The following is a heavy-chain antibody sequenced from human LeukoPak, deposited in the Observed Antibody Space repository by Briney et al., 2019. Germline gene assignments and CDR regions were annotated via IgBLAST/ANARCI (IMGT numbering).Heavy chain of an antibody. CDR1: GGTCSSYA. V-gene: IGHV1-69*05. CDR3: AGQAAGYWYFDL. CDR2: IIPIFGTA. Sequence: SVKVSCKASGGTCSSYAISWVRQAPGQGLEWVGGIIPIFGTANYAQKFQGRVTITTDESTSTAYMELSSLRSEDTAVYYCAGQAAGYWYFDLWGRGTLVTVSS. J-gene: IGHJ2*01. D-gene: IGHD6-13*01.